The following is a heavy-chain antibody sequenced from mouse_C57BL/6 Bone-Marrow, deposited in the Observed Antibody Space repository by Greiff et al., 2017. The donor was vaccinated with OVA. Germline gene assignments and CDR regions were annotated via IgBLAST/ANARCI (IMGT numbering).Heavy chain of an antibody. CDR2: ISDGGSYT. CDR3: ARDYYGWFAY. J-gene: IGHJ3*01. D-gene: IGHD1-1*01. Sequence: EVQVVESGGGLVKPGGSLKLSCAASGFTFSSYAMSWVRQTPEKRLEWVATISDGGSYTYYPDNVKGRFTISRDNAKNNLYLQMSHLKSEDTAMYYCARDYYGWFAYWGQGTLVTVSA. V-gene: IGHV5-4*01. CDR1: GFTFSSYA.